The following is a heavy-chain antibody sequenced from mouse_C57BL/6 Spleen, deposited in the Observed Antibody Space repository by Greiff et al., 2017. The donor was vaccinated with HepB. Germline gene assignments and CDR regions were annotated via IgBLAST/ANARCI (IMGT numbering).Heavy chain of an antibody. J-gene: IGHJ4*01. V-gene: IGHV1-81*01. D-gene: IGHD2-5*01. CDR1: GYTFPSYG. CDR3: ARDSNYEGYYAMDY. Sequence: QVQLQQSGAELARPGASVKLSCKASGYTFPSYGISWVKQRTGQGLEWIGEMYPRSGNTYYNEKFKGKGTLTADKASSTAYMELRSLTSDDSAVYICARDSNYEGYYAMDYWGQGTSVTVSS. CDR2: MYPRSGNT.